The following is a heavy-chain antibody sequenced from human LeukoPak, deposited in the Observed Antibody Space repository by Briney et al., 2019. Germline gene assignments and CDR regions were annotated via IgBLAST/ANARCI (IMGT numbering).Heavy chain of an antibody. J-gene: IGHJ4*02. CDR3: AREGVSRDGYNLFDY. D-gene: IGHD5-24*01. Sequence: GGSLRLSCAASGFTFSSYAMSWVRQAPGKGLEWVSSISSSSSYIYYADSVKGRFTISRDNAKNSLYLQMNSLRAEDTAVYYCAREGVSRDGYNLFDYWGQGTLVTVSS. CDR1: GFTFSSYA. V-gene: IGHV3-21*01. CDR2: ISSSSSYI.